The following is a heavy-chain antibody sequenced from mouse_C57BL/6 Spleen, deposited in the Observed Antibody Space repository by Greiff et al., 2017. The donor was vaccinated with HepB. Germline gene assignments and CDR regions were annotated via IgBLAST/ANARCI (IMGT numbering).Heavy chain of an antibody. J-gene: IGHJ3*01. CDR3: ARPAAQATVFAD. Sequence: QVQLQPPGAELVKPGASVKLSCKASGYTFTSYWMHWVKKRPGQGLEWLGMIHPNSGSTNYNEKFKSKATLTVDKSSSTAYMPLSSLTSEDSAVDYGARPAAQATVFADWGQGTLVTVSA. CDR1: GYTFTSYW. D-gene: IGHD3-2*02. V-gene: IGHV1-64*01. CDR2: IHPNSGST.